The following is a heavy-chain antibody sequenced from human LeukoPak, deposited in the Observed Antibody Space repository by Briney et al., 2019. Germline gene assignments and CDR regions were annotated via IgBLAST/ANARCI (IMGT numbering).Heavy chain of an antibody. CDR2: IYYSGST. V-gene: IGHV4-39*01. Sequence: SETLSLTCTVSGGSISSSSYYWGWIRQPPGKGLEWIGSIYYSGSTYYNPSLKSRVTISVDTSKNQFSLKLSSVTAADTAVYYCARMRITMVRGALDAFDIWGQRTMVTVSS. CDR1: GGSISSSSYY. D-gene: IGHD3-10*01. J-gene: IGHJ3*02. CDR3: ARMRITMVRGALDAFDI.